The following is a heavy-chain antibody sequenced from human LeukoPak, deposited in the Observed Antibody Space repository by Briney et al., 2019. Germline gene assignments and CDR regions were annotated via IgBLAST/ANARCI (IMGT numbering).Heavy chain of an antibody. V-gene: IGHV3-53*01. CDR3: ARDRPRLAVAGWDYYYYGMDV. J-gene: IGHJ6*02. CDR2: IYSGGST. D-gene: IGHD6-19*01. CDR1: GFTVSSNY. Sequence: GGSLRLSCAASGFTVSSNYMSWVRQAPGKGLEWVSVIYSGGSTYFADSVKGRFTISRDNSKNTLYLQMNSLRAEDTAVYYCARDRPRLAVAGWDYYYYGMDVWGQGTTVTVSS.